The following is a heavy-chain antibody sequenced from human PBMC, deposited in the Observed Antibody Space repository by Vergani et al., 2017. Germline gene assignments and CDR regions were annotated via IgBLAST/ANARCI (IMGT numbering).Heavy chain of an antibody. CDR3: ARHSTVEWLVKLGWIDP. D-gene: IGHD6-19*01. J-gene: IGHJ5*02. CDR2: IYYSGST. V-gene: IGHV4-39*01. CDR1: GGYITNRNHY. Sequence: QVQFHASGPGLFTPPETLSLMCTVSGGYITNRNHYWGWIRQPPGKGLEWIAIIYYSGSTYYNPSLKSRVTISVDTSKNQFSLKLSSVTAADTAVYFCARHSTVEWLVKLGWIDPWGQGILVTVSS.